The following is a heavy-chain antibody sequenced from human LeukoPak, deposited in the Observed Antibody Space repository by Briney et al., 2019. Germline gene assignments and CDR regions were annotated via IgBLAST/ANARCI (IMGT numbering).Heavy chain of an antibody. D-gene: IGHD3-22*01. V-gene: IGHV3-23*01. J-gene: IGHJ4*02. CDR3: AKDLRDYYDSSGYYAAFDY. CDR1: GFTFSSYA. CDR2: ISGSGGST. Sequence: GGSLRLSCAASGFTFSSYAMSWVRQAPGKGLEWVSAISGSGGSTYYADSVKGRFTISRDNSKNTLYLQMNSLRAEDTAVYYCAKDLRDYYDSSGYYAAFDYWGQGTLVTVSS.